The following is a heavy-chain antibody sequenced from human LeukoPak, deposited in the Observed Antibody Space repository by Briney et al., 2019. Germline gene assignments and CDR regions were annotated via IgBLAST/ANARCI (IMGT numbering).Heavy chain of an antibody. J-gene: IGHJ4*02. CDR3: TSDDPVNRS. Sequence: GGSLRLSCAASGFAFSNAWMSWVRQAPGKGLEWVGRIKSKANGETTNYAAPLKGRFTISRDDSKNTLFLQVNTLKTEDTAMYYCTSDDPVNRSWGQGTLVTVSS. CDR1: GFAFSNAW. V-gene: IGHV3-15*01. CDR2: IKSKANGETT.